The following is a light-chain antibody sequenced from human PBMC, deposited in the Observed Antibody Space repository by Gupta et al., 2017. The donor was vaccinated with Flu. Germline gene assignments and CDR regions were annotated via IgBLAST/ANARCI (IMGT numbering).Light chain of an antibody. Sequence: EIVLTQSPATLSLSPGERATLSCRASQSISNSLAWNQQKPGQAPRLLIYDASNRATGIPARFSGSGSGTDFTLTISSLEPEDFAVYYCQQRRNWPLTFGQGTQMEIK. CDR1: QSISNS. V-gene: IGKV3-11*01. CDR2: DAS. J-gene: IGKJ5*01. CDR3: QQRRNWPLT.